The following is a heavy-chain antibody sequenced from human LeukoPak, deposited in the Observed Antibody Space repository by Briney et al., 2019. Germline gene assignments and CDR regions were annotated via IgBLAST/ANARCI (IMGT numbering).Heavy chain of an antibody. J-gene: IGHJ4*02. V-gene: IGHV3-66*01. CDR1: GFTVSSNY. Sequence: GGSLRLSCAASGFTVSSNYMSWVRQAPGKGLKWVSVIYSGGSTYYADSVKGRFTISRDNSKNTLYLQMNSLRAEDTAVYYCARGGAREAFDYWGQGTLVTVSS. CDR2: IYSGGST. CDR3: ARGGAREAFDY.